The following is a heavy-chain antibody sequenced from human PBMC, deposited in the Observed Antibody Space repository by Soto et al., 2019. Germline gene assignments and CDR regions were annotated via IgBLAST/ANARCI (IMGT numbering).Heavy chain of an antibody. CDR3: ARRGAVAGTWWFDP. CDR2: IYPGDSDT. J-gene: IGHJ5*02. V-gene: IGHV5-51*01. D-gene: IGHD6-19*01. Sequence: GESLKISCKGSGYSFTNYWIGWVRQMPGKGLEWMGIIYPGDSDTRYSPSFQGQVTISADKSINTAYLQWSSLKASDAAMYYCARRGAVAGTWWFDPWGQGTLVTVSS. CDR1: GYSFTNYW.